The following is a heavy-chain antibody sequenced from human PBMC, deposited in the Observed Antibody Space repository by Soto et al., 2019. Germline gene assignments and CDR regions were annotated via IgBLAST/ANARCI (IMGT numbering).Heavy chain of an antibody. J-gene: IGHJ5*02. Sequence: QVQLQESGPGLVKPSETLSLTCTVSGGSVSSGSYYWSWIRQPPGKGLEWIGYIYYSGSTNYNPSLKSRVTISVDTSKNQFSLKLSSVTAADTAVYYCARATYYYDSSGYYLGAWFDPWGQGTLVTVSS. CDR3: ARATYYYDSSGYYLGAWFDP. CDR2: IYYSGST. V-gene: IGHV4-61*01. CDR1: GGSVSSGSYY. D-gene: IGHD3-22*01.